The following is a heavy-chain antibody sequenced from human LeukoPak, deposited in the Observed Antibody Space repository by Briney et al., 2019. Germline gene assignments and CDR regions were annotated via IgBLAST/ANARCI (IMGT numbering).Heavy chain of an antibody. CDR3: AKGWGVDAFDI. V-gene: IGHV3-48*03. D-gene: IGHD3-10*01. CDR2: ISSSGSTI. J-gene: IGHJ3*02. Sequence: GSLRLSCAASGFTFSSYEMDWVRQAPGKGLEWVSYISSSGSTIYYADSVKGRFTISRDNAKNSLYLQMNSLRAEDTALYYCAKGWGVDAFDIWGQGTMVSVSS. CDR1: GFTFSSYE.